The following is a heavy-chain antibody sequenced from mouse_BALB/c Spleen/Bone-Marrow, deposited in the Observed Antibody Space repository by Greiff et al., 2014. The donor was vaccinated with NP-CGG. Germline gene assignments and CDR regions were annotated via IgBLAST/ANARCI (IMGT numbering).Heavy chain of an antibody. J-gene: IGHJ1*01. CDR1: GFNIKDTY. CDR3: ASYRYAWYFDV. V-gene: IGHV14-3*02. CDR2: IDPANGNT. Sequence: EVQLQQSGAELVKPGASVKLSCTASGFNIKDTYVHWVKQRPERGLEWIGRIDPANGNTKYDPKFQGKATITADTSSNTAYLQLSSLTSEDTAVYYCASYRYAWYFDVWGAGTTVTVSS. D-gene: IGHD2-14*01.